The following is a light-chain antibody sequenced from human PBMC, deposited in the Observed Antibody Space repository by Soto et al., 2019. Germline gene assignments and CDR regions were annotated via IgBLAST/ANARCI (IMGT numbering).Light chain of an antibody. CDR3: VQGTFWPYT. V-gene: IGKV2-30*02. CDR1: QSLVHSDGSTY. CDR2: KVS. Sequence: DVVMPQSPLSLTVTLGQPASISCRTSQSLVHSDGSTYLHWFQQRPGQSPRRLIYKVSNRDPVVPDRFSGSGSGTDFSLKISRVEAEDVEFYYCVQGTFWPYTFGQGTKLEI. J-gene: IGKJ2*01.